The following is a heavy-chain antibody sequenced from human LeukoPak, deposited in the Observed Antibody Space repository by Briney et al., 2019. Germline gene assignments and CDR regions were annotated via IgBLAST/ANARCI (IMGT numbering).Heavy chain of an antibody. CDR2: ISYNGSNK. D-gene: IGHD3-10*01. J-gene: IGHJ4*02. CDR3: ARGPNGDFDY. CDR1: GFTFSSYA. V-gene: IGHV3-30-3*01. Sequence: GGSLRLSCAASGFTFSSYAMHWVRQAPGKGLEWVAVISYNGSNKYYADSVKGRFTISRDNSKNTLYLQMNSLRAEDTAVYYCARGPNGDFDYWGQGTLVTVSS.